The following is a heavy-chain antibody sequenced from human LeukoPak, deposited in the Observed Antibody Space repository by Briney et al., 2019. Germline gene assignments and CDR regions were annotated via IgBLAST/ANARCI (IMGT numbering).Heavy chain of an antibody. Sequence: GASVKVSCKVSGYTLTELSMHWVRQAPGKGLEWMGGFDPEDGETIYAQKFQGRVTMTTDTSTSTAYMELRSLRSDDTAVYYCARDTGGAQYDRRLGIAVAGIDYWGQGTLVTVSS. CDR2: FDPEDGET. CDR3: ARDTGGAQYDRRLGIAVAGIDY. CDR1: GYTLTELS. V-gene: IGHV1-24*01. J-gene: IGHJ4*02. D-gene: IGHD6-19*01.